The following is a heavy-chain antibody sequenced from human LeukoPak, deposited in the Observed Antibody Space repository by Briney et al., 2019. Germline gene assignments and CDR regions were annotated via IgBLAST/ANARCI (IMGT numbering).Heavy chain of an antibody. V-gene: IGHV1-69*13. J-gene: IGHJ4*02. D-gene: IGHD1-26*01. CDR3: ARARNTGIVGATNDY. CDR1: GGTFSSYA. CDR2: IIPIFGTA. Sequence: SVKVSCKASGGTFSSYAVSWVRQAPGQGLEWMGGIIPIFGTANYAQKFQGRVTITADESTSTAYMELSSLRSEDTAVYYCARARNTGIVGATNDYWGQGTLVTVSS.